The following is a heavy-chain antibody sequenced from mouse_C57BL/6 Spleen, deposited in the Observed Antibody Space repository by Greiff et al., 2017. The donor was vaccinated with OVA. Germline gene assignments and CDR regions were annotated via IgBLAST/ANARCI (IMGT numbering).Heavy chain of an antibody. V-gene: IGHV5-4*01. J-gene: IGHJ1*03. D-gene: IGHD2-1*01. CDR1: GFTFSSYA. CDR3: ARERGNYLDV. Sequence: EVNVVESGGGLVKPGGSLKLSCAASGFTFSSYAMSWVRQTPEKRLEWVATISDGGSYTYYPDNVKGRFTISRDNAKNNLYLQMSHLKSEDTAMYYCARERGNYLDVWGTGTTVTVSS. CDR2: ISDGGSYT.